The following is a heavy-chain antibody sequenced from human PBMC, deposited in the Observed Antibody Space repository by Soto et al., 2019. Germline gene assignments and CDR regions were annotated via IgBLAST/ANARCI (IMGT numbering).Heavy chain of an antibody. CDR1: GYTFTSYD. J-gene: IGHJ4*02. V-gene: IGHV1-8*01. CDR2: MNPNSGNT. D-gene: IGHD6-13*01. Sequence: ASVKVSCKASGYTFTSYDINWVRQATGQGLEYLGWMNPNSGNTGYVQKFQGRVTMTRDTSISTAYMELSSLRSEDTAVYYCARVSSWSCFDYWGQGTLVTVSS. CDR3: ARVSSWSCFDY.